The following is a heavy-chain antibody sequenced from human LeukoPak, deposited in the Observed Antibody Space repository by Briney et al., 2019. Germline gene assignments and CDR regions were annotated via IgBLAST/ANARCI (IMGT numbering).Heavy chain of an antibody. CDR2: ISSNGGST. CDR3: ARGRVAPDSSGYYQANYFDY. D-gene: IGHD3-22*01. V-gene: IGHV3-64*01. CDR1: GFTFSSYA. Sequence: GGSLRLSCAASGFTFSSYAMHWVRQAPGKGLEYVSAISSNGGSTYYANSVKGRFTISRDNSKNTLYLQMGSLRAEDMAVYYCARGRVAPDSSGYYQANYFDYWGQGTLVTVSS. J-gene: IGHJ4*02.